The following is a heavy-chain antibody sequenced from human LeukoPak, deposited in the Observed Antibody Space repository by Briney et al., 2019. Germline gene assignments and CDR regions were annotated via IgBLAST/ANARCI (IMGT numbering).Heavy chain of an antibody. CDR2: INHSGST. V-gene: IGHV4-34*01. CDR1: GGSFSGYY. CDR3: ARVRVRALFHRRYYFDY. J-gene: IGHJ4*02. D-gene: IGHD3-10*01. Sequence: PSETLSLTCAVYGGSFSGYYWSWIRQPPGKGLEWIGEINHSGSTNYNPSLKSRVTISVDTSKNQFSLKLSSVTAADTAVYYCARVRVRALFHRRYYFDYWGQGTLVTVSS.